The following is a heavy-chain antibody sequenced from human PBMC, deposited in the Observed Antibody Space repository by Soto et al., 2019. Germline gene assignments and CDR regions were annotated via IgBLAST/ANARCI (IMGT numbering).Heavy chain of an antibody. CDR3: ARAEVPRFDP. J-gene: IGHJ5*02. Sequence: SETLSLTCTVSGGSISSGDYYWSWIRQPPGKGLEWIGYIYYSGTTYYNPSLKSRVTISVDTSKNQFSLKLSSVTAADTAVYYCARAEVPRFDPWGQGTLVTVSS. D-gene: IGHD2-2*01. CDR1: GGSISSGDYY. V-gene: IGHV4-30-4*01. CDR2: IYYSGTT.